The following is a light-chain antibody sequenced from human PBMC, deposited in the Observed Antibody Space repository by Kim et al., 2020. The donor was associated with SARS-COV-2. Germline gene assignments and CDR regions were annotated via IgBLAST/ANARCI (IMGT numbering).Light chain of an antibody. CDR1: QSIGSY. CDR3: QQTYNTPRT. J-gene: IGKJ1*01. V-gene: IGKV1-39*01. CDR2: AAS. Sequence: GDAVTITCRASQSIGSYIHWYQQKPGKAPNLLIYAASSLQSGVPSRFSGRGSGTDFTLTITSLQPEDFATYYCQQTYNTPRTFGQGTKVDIK.